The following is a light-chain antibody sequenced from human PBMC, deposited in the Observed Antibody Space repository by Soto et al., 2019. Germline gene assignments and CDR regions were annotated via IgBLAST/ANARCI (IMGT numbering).Light chain of an antibody. Sequence: DIQMTQSPSTLSASVGDRVTITCRASQSISSWLAWYQQKPGKAPKLLIYDASSLESGVPSRFSGSGSGTEFTLTISSLQPDDFATYYCQQYNSYSTSGQGTK. CDR3: QQYNSYST. V-gene: IGKV1-5*01. CDR1: QSISSW. CDR2: DAS. J-gene: IGKJ1*01.